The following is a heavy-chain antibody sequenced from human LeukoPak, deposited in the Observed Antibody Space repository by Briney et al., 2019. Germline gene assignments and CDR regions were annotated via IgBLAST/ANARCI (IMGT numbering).Heavy chain of an antibody. CDR3: ARDEDGRGIGFDY. CDR2: IYSSGST. J-gene: IGHJ4*02. D-gene: IGHD5-24*01. CDR1: GGSISSGSYY. V-gene: IGHV4-61*02. Sequence: PSETLSLTCTVSGGSISSGSYYWSWIRQPAGKGLEWIGRIYSSGSTNYNPSLKSRVTISVDTSKNQFSLKLSSVTAADTAVYYCARDEDGRGIGFDYWGQGTLVTVSS.